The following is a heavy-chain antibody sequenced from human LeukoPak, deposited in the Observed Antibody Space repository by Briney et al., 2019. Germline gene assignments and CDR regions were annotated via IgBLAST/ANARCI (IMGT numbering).Heavy chain of an antibody. CDR3: ARDAPRGVGDAFDI. CDR2: ISSSGSTI. D-gene: IGHD1-26*01. CDR1: GFTFSSYE. J-gene: IGHJ3*02. V-gene: IGHV3-48*03. Sequence: QPGGSLRLSCAASGFTFSSYEMNWVRQAPGKGLEWVSYISSSGSTIYYADSVKGRFTISRDNAKNSLYLQMNSLRAEDTAVYYCARDAPRGVGDAFDIWGQGTMVTVSS.